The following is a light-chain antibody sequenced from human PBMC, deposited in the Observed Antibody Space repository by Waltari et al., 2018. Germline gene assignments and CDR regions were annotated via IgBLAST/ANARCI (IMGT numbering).Light chain of an antibody. CDR2: SNN. CDR1: SSNIGRNT. V-gene: IGLV1-44*01. Sequence: QSVLTQPPSASGTPGQRVTVYCSGSSSNIGRNTVNWYQQLPGTAPKPLISSNNQRPSGVPDRFSGSKSGTSASLAISGLQSEDEANYYCATWDDSLNGPVFGGGTKLTVL. J-gene: IGLJ3*02. CDR3: ATWDDSLNGPV.